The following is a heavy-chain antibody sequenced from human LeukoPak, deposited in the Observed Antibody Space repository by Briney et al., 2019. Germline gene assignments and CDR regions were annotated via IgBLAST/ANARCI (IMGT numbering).Heavy chain of an antibody. J-gene: IGHJ4*02. Sequence: PGGSLRLSCAASGFTFSDYYMSWIRQAPGKGLEWVSTIHPSGTNTHYADSVKGRFTISRDNSKNKLFLLMSTLRADDTAIYYCAKDPSTLTIRDDYWGQGTLVTVSS. CDR3: AKDPSTLTIRDDY. CDR2: IHPSGTNT. CDR1: GFTFSDYY. D-gene: IGHD5-24*01. V-gene: IGHV3-11*05.